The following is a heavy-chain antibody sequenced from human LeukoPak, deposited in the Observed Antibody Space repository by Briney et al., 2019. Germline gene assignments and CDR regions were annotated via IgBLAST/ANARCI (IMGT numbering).Heavy chain of an antibody. D-gene: IGHD3-10*01. CDR2: IYHSGGA. V-gene: IGHV4-38-2*02. CDR1: GYSISSGYY. J-gene: IGHJ5*02. CDR3: AREKGRHWFDP. Sequence: SETLSLTCAVSGYSISSGYYWGWIRQPPGKGLEWIGSIYHSGGAYYNSSLKSRVTISVDTSKNQFSLNLSSVTAADMAVYYCAREKGRHWFDPWGQGTLVTVSS.